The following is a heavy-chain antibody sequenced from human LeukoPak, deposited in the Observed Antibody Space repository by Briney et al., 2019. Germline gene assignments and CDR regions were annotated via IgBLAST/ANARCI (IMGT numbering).Heavy chain of an antibody. CDR3: ARVWESDSSGYYYVWDAFDI. D-gene: IGHD3-22*01. CDR2: IYYSGST. CDR1: GGSISSYY. Sequence: SETLSLTCTVSGGSISSYYWSWIRQPPGKGLEWIGYIYYSGSTNYNPSLKSRVTISVDTSKNQFSLKLSSVTAADTAVYYCARVWESDSSGYYYVWDAFDIWGQGTMVTVSS. V-gene: IGHV4-59*01. J-gene: IGHJ3*02.